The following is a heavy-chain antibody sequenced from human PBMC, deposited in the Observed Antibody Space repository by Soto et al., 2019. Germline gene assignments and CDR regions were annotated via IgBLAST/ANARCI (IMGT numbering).Heavy chain of an antibody. D-gene: IGHD4-17*01. CDR2: IYYSGST. CDR3: ARSPDYGDWVAY. V-gene: IGHV4-59*01. CDR1: GGSIISYY. J-gene: IGHJ1*01. Sequence: SETLSLTCPVSGGSIISYYWSWILQPPGKGLEWIGYIYYSGSTNYNPSLKSRVTISVDTSKNQFSLKLSSVTAADTAVYYCARSPDYGDWVAYWGQSPPLAVS.